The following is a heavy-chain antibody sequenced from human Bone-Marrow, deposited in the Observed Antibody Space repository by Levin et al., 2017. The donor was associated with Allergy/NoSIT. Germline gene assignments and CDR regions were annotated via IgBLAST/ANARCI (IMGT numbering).Heavy chain of an antibody. CDR1: GFTFSSYA. CDR3: AKDQVGSTWFYGSDV. V-gene: IGHV3-23*01. D-gene: IGHD6-13*01. CDR2: ISGDARNT. J-gene: IGHJ6*02. Sequence: ETLSLTCAASGFTFSSYAMTWVRQAPGKGLEWVSGISGDARNTYYGVSVKGRFAMSRDNDKKTVYLEMNSLRAEDTAVYYCAKDQVGSTWFYGSDVWGQGTTVTVSS.